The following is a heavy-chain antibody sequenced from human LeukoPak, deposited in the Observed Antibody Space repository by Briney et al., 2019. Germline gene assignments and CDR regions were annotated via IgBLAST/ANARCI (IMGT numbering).Heavy chain of an antibody. D-gene: IGHD3-22*01. CDR3: ARPGYDSSGYAAFDI. CDR1: GGSISSSSYY. Sequence: SETLSLTCTVSGGSISSSSYYWGWIRQPPGKGLEWIGNIYYSGSTYYNPSLTSRVTISVDTSKNQFSLKLSSVTAADTAVYYCARPGYDSSGYAAFDIWGQGTMVTVSS. CDR2: IYYSGST. V-gene: IGHV4-39*01. J-gene: IGHJ3*02.